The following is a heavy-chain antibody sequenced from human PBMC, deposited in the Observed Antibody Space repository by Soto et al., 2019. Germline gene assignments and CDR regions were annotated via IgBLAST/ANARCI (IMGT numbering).Heavy chain of an antibody. CDR1: GFTFSSYD. CDR3: ARALWSQFRGPTNNYYYYYMDV. CDR2: IGTAGDT. Sequence: GGSLRLSCAASGFTFSSYDMHWVRQATGKGLEWVSAIGTAGDTYYPGSVKGRFTISRENAKNSLYLQMNSLRAGDTAVYYCARALWSQFRGPTNNYYYYYMDVWGKGTTVTVSS. D-gene: IGHD3-10*01. V-gene: IGHV3-13*01. J-gene: IGHJ6*03.